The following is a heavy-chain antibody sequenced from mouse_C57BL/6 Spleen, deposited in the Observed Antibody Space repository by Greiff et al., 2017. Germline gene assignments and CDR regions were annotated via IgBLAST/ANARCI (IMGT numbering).Heavy chain of an antibody. CDR3: ARDRGGYAMDY. CDR1: GFTFSSYA. J-gene: IGHJ4*01. CDR2: ISDGGSYT. Sequence: EVQGVESGGGLVKPGGSLKLSCAASGFTFSSYAMSWVRQTPEKRLEWVATISDGGSYTYYPDNVKGRFTISRDHAKNNLYLQMSHLKSEDTAMYYCARDRGGYAMDYWGQGTSVTVSS. V-gene: IGHV5-4*01.